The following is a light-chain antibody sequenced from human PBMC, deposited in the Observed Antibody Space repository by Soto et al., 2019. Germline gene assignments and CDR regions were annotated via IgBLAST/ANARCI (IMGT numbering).Light chain of an antibody. CDR2: NVI. CDR3: CSYSSSASYLYV. V-gene: IGLV2-11*01. CDR1: SSDVGSYDY. J-gene: IGLJ1*01. Sequence: QSVLIQPPSVSGSPGQSVTISCTGTSSDVGSYDYVSWYQQHPGTAPKPMIYNVITQPSWVPDRFSGSKSGNTASLTISGLQAEDEADYECCSYSSSASYLYVFGTGTKVTVL.